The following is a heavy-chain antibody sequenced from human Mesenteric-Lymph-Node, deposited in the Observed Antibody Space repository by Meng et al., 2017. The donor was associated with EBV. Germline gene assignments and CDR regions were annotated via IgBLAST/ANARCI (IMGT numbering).Heavy chain of an antibody. CDR1: GSTFSDYY. D-gene: IGHD6-19*01. V-gene: IGHV3-11*01. CDR2: IGRSGSPI. J-gene: IGHJ4*02. Sequence: QVQLVDSGGGLVNPGGSLRLSFAASGSTFSDYYMTWIRQAPGKGLEWISYIGRSGSPIYYADSVKGRFTISRDNAKNSLYLQMNSLRAEDTAVYYCAKDNSGWGRFDYWGQGTLVTVSS. CDR3: AKDNSGWGRFDY.